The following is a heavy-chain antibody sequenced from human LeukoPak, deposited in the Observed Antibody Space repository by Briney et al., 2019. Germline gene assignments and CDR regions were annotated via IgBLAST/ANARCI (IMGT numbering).Heavy chain of an antibody. CDR2: INPSGGST. Sequence: ASVKVSCKASGYTFTSYYMHWVRQAPGQGLEWMGIINPSGGSTSYAQKFQGRVTMTWDTSTSTVYMELSSLRSEDTVVYYCARDLYSGSYGGRDNWFDPWGQGTLVTVSS. CDR3: ARDLYSGSYGGRDNWFDP. V-gene: IGHV1-46*01. D-gene: IGHD1-26*01. J-gene: IGHJ5*02. CDR1: GYTFTSYY.